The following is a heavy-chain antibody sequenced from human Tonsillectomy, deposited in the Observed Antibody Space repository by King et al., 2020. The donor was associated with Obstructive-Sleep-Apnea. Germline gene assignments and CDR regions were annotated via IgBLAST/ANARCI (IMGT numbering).Heavy chain of an antibody. Sequence: HVQLQASGPGLVKPSETLSLTCTVSGFSISSGFYWGWVRQPPGKGLEWIGTIYRNGKTYSNPSLKNRATISMDSPNDQFSLKLSSGTAADTAMYFCARLVGTSLGLITYFDHWGQGTRVSVSS. CDR1: GFSISSGFY. CDR3: ARLVGTSLGLITYFDH. CDR2: IYRNGKT. D-gene: IGHD2-8*01. J-gene: IGHJ4*02. V-gene: IGHV4-38-2*02.